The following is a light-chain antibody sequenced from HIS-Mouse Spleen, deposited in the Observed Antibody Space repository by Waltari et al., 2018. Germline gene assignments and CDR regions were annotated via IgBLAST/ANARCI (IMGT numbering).Light chain of an antibody. CDR1: QRVSSY. Sequence: IVLTQSPATLSSSPGERATLSCRASQRVSSYLAWYQQKPGQAPRLLIHDASNRATGIPARFKGSGSGTDFTLTISSLRPEDFAVYYCQQRSNWPRTFGQGTKVESK. J-gene: IGKJ1*01. CDR3: QQRSNWPRT. V-gene: IGKV3-11*01. CDR2: DAS.